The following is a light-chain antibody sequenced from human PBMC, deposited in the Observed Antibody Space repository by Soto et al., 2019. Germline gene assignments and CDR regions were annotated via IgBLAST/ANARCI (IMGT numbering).Light chain of an antibody. CDR3: LQDYHSHRT. Sequence: AIQMTQFPASLSASVGDRVTITCRASQGIRGELGWYQQKPGKAPKLLMYGASRLESGVPSRFSGSGFGTDFSLTIYSLRPEDSATYYCLQDYHSHRTFGQGTKLQIK. CDR1: QGIRGE. V-gene: IGKV1-6*01. J-gene: IGKJ2*01. CDR2: GAS.